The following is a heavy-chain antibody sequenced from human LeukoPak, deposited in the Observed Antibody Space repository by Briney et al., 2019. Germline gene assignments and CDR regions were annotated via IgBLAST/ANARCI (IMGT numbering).Heavy chain of an antibody. CDR2: IWYDGSNK. Sequence: GGSLRLSCAASGFTFSSYGMHWVRQAPGKGLEWVAVIWYDGSNKYYADSVKGRFTISRDNSKNTLYLQMNSLRAEDTAVYYCAKVGDEYQLPGGYWGQGTLVTVSS. V-gene: IGHV3-33*06. D-gene: IGHD2-2*01. J-gene: IGHJ4*02. CDR1: GFTFSSYG. CDR3: AKVGDEYQLPGGY.